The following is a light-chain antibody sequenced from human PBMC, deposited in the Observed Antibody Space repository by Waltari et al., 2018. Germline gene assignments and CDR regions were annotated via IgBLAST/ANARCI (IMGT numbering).Light chain of an antibody. CDR3: SSNTGRNIVV. CDR2: EVN. CDR1: STDINTYNY. J-gene: IGLJ3*02. Sequence: QSALTPPPSASGSPGHSVPLSCTVPSTDINTYNYVSWYQQHATKSPKLIIFEVNKRPAGVPDRFAGTKAGNTAALTVAGLQAEEEADYYGSSNTGRNIVVFGGGTKLTVL. V-gene: IGLV2-8*01.